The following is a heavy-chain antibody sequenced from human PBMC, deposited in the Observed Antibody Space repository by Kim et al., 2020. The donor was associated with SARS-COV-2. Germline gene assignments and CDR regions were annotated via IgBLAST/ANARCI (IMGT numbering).Heavy chain of an antibody. D-gene: IGHD5-12*01. Sequence: VKGRCNISRDNSKNTLYLQMNSLRAEDTAVYYCARDGGYSGYDDYYFDYWGQGTLVTVSS. J-gene: IGHJ4*02. V-gene: IGHV3-66*01. CDR3: ARDGGYSGYDDYYFDY.